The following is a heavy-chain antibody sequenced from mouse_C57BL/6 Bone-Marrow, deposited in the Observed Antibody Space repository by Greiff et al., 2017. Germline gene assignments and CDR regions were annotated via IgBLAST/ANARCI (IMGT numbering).Heavy chain of an antibody. Sequence: VQLQQSGPELVKPGASVKISCKASGYSFTSYDMNWVKQRHGQGLEWIGVINPNDGTTSYNQKFKGKSTLTVDKSSSTAYMQLNSLTSEDSAVYYCARGGDDDYALDYWGQGTSVTVSS. CDR2: INPNDGTT. D-gene: IGHD2-2*01. CDR1: GYSFTSYD. V-gene: IGHV1-39*01. CDR3: ARGGDDDYALDY. J-gene: IGHJ4*01.